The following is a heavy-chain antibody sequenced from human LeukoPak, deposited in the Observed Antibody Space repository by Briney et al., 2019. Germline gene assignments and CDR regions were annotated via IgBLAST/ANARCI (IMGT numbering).Heavy chain of an antibody. CDR2: IRYDGSNK. D-gene: IGHD3-3*02. Sequence: GGPLRLSCAASGFTFSSYGMHWVRQAPGKGLEWVAFIRYDGSNKYYADSVKGRFTISRDNSKNTLYLQMNSLRAEDTAVYYCARPYLEWSLKFYMDVWGKGTTVTVSS. V-gene: IGHV3-30*02. J-gene: IGHJ6*03. CDR3: ARPYLEWSLKFYMDV. CDR1: GFTFSSYG.